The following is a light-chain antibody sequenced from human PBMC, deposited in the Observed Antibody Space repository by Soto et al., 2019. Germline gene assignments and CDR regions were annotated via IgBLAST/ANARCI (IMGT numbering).Light chain of an antibody. V-gene: IGLV1-40*01. Sequence: QSVLTQPPSVSGAPGQRVTISCTGSSSNIGSGYDVHWYQQLPGTAPKLLIYGNTNRPSGVPDRFSDSKSGTSASLAITGLQAEDEADYYCQSYDSSLSDWVFGGGTQLTVL. CDR1: SSNIGSGYD. CDR2: GNT. CDR3: QSYDSSLSDWV. J-gene: IGLJ3*02.